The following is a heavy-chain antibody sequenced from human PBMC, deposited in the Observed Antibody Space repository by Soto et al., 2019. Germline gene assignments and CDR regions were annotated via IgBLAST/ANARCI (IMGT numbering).Heavy chain of an antibody. Sequence: ASVKVSCKASGYTFTSYYMHWVRQAPGQGLEWMGIINPSGGSTSYAQKFQGRVTMTRDTSTSTVYMELSSLRSEDTAVYYCARSKWELPTNVVSYYFDYWGQGTLVTVSS. J-gene: IGHJ4*02. CDR3: ARSKWELPTNVVSYYFDY. CDR2: INPSGGST. CDR1: GYTFTSYY. D-gene: IGHD1-26*01. V-gene: IGHV1-46*01.